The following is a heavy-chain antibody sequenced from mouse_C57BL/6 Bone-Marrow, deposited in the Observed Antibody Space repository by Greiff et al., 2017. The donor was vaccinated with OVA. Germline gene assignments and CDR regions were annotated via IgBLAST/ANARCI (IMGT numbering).Heavy chain of an antibody. CDR3: ARLDTTVVPFAY. J-gene: IGHJ3*01. D-gene: IGHD1-1*01. CDR2: INPNNGGT. V-gene: IGHV1-26*01. CDR1: GYTFTDYY. Sequence: EVQLQQSGPELVKPGASVKISCKASGYTFTDYYMNWVKQSHGKSLEWIGDINPNNGGTSYNQKFKGKATLTVDKSSSTAYMELRSLTSEDSAVYYCARLDTTVVPFAYWGQGTLVTVSA.